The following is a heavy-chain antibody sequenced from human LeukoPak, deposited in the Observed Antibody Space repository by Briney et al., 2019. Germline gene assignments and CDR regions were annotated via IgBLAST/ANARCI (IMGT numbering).Heavy chain of an antibody. J-gene: IGHJ4*02. CDR2: IIPILGIA. Sequence: SVTVSFKASGGTFSSYAISWVRQAPGQGLEWMGRIIPILGIANYAQKFQGRVTITADKSTSTAYMELSSLRSEDTAVYCCALWIQLWGNFDYWGQGTLVTVSS. V-gene: IGHV1-69*04. CDR3: ALWIQLWGNFDY. D-gene: IGHD5-18*01. CDR1: GGTFSSYA.